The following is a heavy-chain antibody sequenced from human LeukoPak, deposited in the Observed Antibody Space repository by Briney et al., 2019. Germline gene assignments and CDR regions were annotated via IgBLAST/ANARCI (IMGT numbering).Heavy chain of an antibody. J-gene: IGHJ1*01. CDR2: IYPGDSDT. V-gene: IGHV5-51*01. CDR3: ARHYYGSNEGPDAEYFQH. D-gene: IGHD4-23*01. Sequence: GESLKISCKGSGYSFTSYWIGWVRQMPGKGLEWMGIIYPGDSDTRYSPSFQGQVTISADKSISTAYLQWSSLKASDTAMYYCARHYYGSNEGPDAEYFQHWGQGTLVTVSS. CDR1: GYSFTSYW.